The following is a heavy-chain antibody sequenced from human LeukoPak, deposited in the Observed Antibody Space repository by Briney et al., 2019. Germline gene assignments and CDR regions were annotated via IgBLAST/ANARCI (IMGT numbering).Heavy chain of an antibody. CDR3: ARTYYDFWSGYYTSWFDP. V-gene: IGHV4-59*08. CDR2: IYYSGST. CDR1: GGSISSYY. Sequence: SETLSLTCTVSGGSISSYYWSWIRQPPGKGLEWIGYIYYSGSTNYNPSLKSRVTISVDTSKNQFSLKRSSVTAADTAVYYCARTYYDFWSGYYTSWFDPWGQGTLVTVSS. J-gene: IGHJ5*02. D-gene: IGHD3-3*01.